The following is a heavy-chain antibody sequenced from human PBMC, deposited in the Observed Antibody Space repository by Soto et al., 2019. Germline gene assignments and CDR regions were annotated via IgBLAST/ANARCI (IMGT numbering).Heavy chain of an antibody. Sequence: QVQLVQSGAEVKKPGASAKVSCKASGYTFTSFYMHWVRQAPGQGLEWMGIINPSGTTTDYAQKFQGRVTMTRDTSTSTYYIELSSLTSEDTAVYYCAKPQIARHYYYGMEVWGQGTAVTVSS. CDR1: GYTFTSFY. CDR2: INPSGTTT. CDR3: AKPQIARHYYYGMEV. V-gene: IGHV1-46*01. J-gene: IGHJ6*02.